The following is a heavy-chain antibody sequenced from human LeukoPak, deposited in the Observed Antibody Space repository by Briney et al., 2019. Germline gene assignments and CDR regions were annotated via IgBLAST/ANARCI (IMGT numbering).Heavy chain of an antibody. CDR3: ARTLLPATMGAFDI. CDR1: GAFSTNYF. J-gene: IGHJ3*02. CDR2: INTSGDT. Sequence: SETLSPTCSVSGAFSTNYFWSWIRQPAGKGLQWIGRINTSGDTYYNPSLKSRVTMSVDTSKKQFSLNLSSMAAADTAVYYCARTLLPATMGAFDIWGQGTMVTVSS. D-gene: IGHD2-2*01. V-gene: IGHV4-4*07.